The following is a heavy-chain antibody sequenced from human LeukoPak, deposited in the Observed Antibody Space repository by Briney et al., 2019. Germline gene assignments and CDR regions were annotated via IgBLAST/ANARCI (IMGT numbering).Heavy chain of an antibody. CDR1: GGSVSTNYDY. Sequence: PSETLSLTCTVSGGSVSTNYDYWSWIRQPPGKGLEWIGLISYNGRPNYNPSLKSRVTISVDTSKNQFSLNLTSGSAADTAVYYCARHPPVGLSIRWTQHHYWGQGSLVIVSS. CDR2: ISYNGRP. CDR3: ARHPPVGLSIRWTQHHY. V-gene: IGHV4-39*01. D-gene: IGHD5-18*01. J-gene: IGHJ4*02.